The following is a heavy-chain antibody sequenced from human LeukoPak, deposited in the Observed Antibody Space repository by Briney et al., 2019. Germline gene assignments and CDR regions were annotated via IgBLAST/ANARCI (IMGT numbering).Heavy chain of an antibody. CDR2: IIHNGGTT. J-gene: IGHJ4*02. D-gene: IGHD6-19*01. Sequence: GGSLRLPCAASGLTFRLFNLICLRQATEKALECVSIIIHNGGTTYYTDSVKGRFTISRDNSNNTVYLQMNSMRAEDTAIYYCAKDGLCPSVCPTKIDVAGYVDSWGQGTLVTVSS. V-gene: IGHV3-23*01. CDR3: AKDGLCPSVCPTKIDVAGYVDS. CDR1: GLTFRLFN.